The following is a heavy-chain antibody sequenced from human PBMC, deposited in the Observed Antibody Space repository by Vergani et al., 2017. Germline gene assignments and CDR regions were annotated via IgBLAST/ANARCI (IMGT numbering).Heavy chain of an antibody. D-gene: IGHD6-13*01. CDR2: VRNKEDGGTP. CDR3: TTGFPGSSWSTY. J-gene: IGHJ4*01. V-gene: IGHV3-49*03. CDR1: GFTFGYYA. Sequence: EVQLVESGGDLVQPGRSLRLSCTASGFTFGYYAMDWFRQAPGQGLEWVGFVRNKEDGGTPEHAASVKGRFTISRDDSKAIAYLQMNSLKTEDTAVYYCTTGFPGSSWSTYWGQGTLVTVSS.